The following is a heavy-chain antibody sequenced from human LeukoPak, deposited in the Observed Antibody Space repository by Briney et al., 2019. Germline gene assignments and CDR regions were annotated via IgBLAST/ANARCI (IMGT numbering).Heavy chain of an antibody. CDR2: IWYDGSNK. V-gene: IGHV3-33*01. D-gene: IGHD1-14*01. Sequence: PGRSLRLSCAESGFTFSSYGMHWVRQAPGKGLEWVAVIWYDGSNKYYADSVKGRFTISRDNSKNTLYLQMNSLRAEDTAVYYCARDPADNNYYYDGMDVWGQGTTVTVSS. CDR1: GFTFSSYG. CDR3: ARDPADNNYYYDGMDV. J-gene: IGHJ6*02.